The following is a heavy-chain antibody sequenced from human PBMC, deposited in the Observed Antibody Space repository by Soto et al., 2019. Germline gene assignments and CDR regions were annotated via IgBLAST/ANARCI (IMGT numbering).Heavy chain of an antibody. D-gene: IGHD2-8*01. CDR1: GFTFSSRE. CDR2: ISGSGNIT. V-gene: IGHV3-48*03. CDR3: ARGGVY. J-gene: IGHJ4*02. Sequence: EGSLRLSCAASGFTFSSREMNWVRQAPGKGLEWISYISGSGNITYYADSVKGRFTISRDNAQKSLYLQMNSLRVEDTAVYYCARGGVYWGQGTLVTVSS.